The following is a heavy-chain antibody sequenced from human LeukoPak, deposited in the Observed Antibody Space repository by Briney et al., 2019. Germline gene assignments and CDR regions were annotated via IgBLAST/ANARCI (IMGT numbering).Heavy chain of an antibody. D-gene: IGHD3-10*01. CDR1: GGSISPYY. J-gene: IGHJ5*02. V-gene: IGHV4-59*08. CDR3: ARSGSWNAAINYFDP. CDR2: VYYTGNT. Sequence: SETLSLTCTVSGGSISPYYWSWIRQPPGKGLEWIGYVYYTGNTDYNPSLKSRVTISVDTSKNQFSLRLSSVTAADTAVYYCARSGSWNAAINYFDPWGQGNLVTVSS.